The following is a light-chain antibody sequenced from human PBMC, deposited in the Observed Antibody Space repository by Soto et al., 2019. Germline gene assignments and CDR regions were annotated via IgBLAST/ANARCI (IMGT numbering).Light chain of an antibody. CDR1: SSDVGGYNY. CDR3: SSYISTSTLNV. Sequence: QSALTQPASVSGSPGHSITISCSGTSSDVGGYNYVSWYQQPPGKAPKLMIYDVSNRPSGVSNRFSGSKSGNTASLTISGLQAEDEADYYCSSYISTSTLNVFGTGTKVTVL. J-gene: IGLJ1*01. CDR2: DVS. V-gene: IGLV2-14*03.